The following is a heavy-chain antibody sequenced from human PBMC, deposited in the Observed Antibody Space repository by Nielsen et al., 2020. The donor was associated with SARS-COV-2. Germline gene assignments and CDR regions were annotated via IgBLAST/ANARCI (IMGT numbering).Heavy chain of an antibody. D-gene: IGHD3-22*01. CDR2: IYHSGSA. CDR3: ARVRITMIVVVDAFDI. J-gene: IGHJ3*02. CDR1: GGSISSGGHY. V-gene: IGHV4-31*03. Sequence: SETLSLTCTVSGGSISSGGHYWSWVRQHPGEGLEWIGNIYHSGSAYYNPSLKGRVTLSIDTSENQFSLRLTSVTGADTAVYYCARVRITMIVVVDAFDIWGQGTMVTVSS.